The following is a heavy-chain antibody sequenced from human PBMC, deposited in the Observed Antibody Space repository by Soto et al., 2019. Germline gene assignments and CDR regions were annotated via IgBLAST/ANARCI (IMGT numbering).Heavy chain of an antibody. CDR2: ISAYNGNT. V-gene: IGHV1-18*01. CDR3: ARGVGSGSYYNQYNWFDP. Sequence: QVQLVQAGAEVKKPGASVKVSCKASGYTFTNYGISWVRQAPGQGLEWMGWISAYNGNTKYAQKLQGRVTMTTDTATSTAYMELRSLRSDDTAVYYCARGVGSGSYYNQYNWFDPWGQGTLVTVSS. CDR1: GYTFTNYG. D-gene: IGHD3-10*01. J-gene: IGHJ5*02.